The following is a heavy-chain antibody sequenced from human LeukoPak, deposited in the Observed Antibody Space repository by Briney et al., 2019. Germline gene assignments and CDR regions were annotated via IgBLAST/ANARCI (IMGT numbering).Heavy chain of an antibody. D-gene: IGHD6-13*01. CDR1: GFTFSNYE. V-gene: IGHV3-48*03. CDR2: ISSSGSTI. J-gene: IGHJ6*03. Sequence: GGSLRLSCAASGFTFSNYEMNWVRQAPGKGLEWVSYISSSGSTIYYAVSVKGRFTISRDNAKNSLYLQMNSLRAEDTAVYYCARDGQGRSSWYSGGYYYYYMDAWAKGPRSPSP. CDR3: ARDGQGRSSWYSGGYYYYYMDA.